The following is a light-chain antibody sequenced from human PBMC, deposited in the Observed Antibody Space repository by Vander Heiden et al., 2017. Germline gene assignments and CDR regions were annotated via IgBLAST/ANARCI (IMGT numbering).Light chain of an antibody. CDR1: PGAVTSGHH. V-gene: IGLV7-46*01. CDR3: FLYYSDARYV. J-gene: IGLJ1*01. Sequence: QAVVTQEPSLTVSPGGTVTLTCGSSPGAVTSGHHPHWFQHMPVPAPRALICDTNNTYAGTPARFSGSLRGGKAALTLSGAQPEDEADYCGFLYYSDARYVFGTGTKVTVL. CDR2: DTN.